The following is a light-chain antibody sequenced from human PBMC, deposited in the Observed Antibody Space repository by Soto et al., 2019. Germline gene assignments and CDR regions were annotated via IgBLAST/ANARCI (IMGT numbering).Light chain of an antibody. CDR3: QQYTGPPTT. CDR1: QSVSSSY. CDR2: GAS. V-gene: IGKV3-20*01. J-gene: IGKJ5*01. Sequence: EIVLTQSPGTLSLSPGERATLSCRASQSVSSSYLAWCQQRPGQAPRLLIYGASTRAAGIPDRFSGSGSGTDFTLTITRLEPEDSAVYFCQQYTGPPTTFGQGTLLEIK.